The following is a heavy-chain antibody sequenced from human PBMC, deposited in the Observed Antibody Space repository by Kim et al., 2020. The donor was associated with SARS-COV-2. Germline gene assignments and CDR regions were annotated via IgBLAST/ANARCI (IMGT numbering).Heavy chain of an antibody. J-gene: IGHJ5*02. CDR2: IYYSGST. CDR1: GGSVSSGSYY. Sequence: SETLSLTCTVSGGSVSSGSYYWSWIRQPPGKGLEWIGYIYYSGSTNYNPSLKSRVTISVDTSKNQFSLKLSSVTAADTAVYYCARGMNYDFWSGPYNWFDPWGQGTLVTVSS. V-gene: IGHV4-61*01. CDR3: ARGMNYDFWSGPYNWFDP. D-gene: IGHD3-3*01.